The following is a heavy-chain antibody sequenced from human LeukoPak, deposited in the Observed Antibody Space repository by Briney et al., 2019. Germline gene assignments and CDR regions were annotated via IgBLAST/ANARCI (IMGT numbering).Heavy chain of an antibody. D-gene: IGHD6-13*01. V-gene: IGHV1-69*04. Sequence: ASVKVSCKASGYTFTSYGISWVRQAPGQGLEWMGRIIPILGIANYAQKFQGRVTITADKSTSTAYMELSSLRSEDTAVYYCARAADAFDIWGQGTMVTVSS. J-gene: IGHJ3*02. CDR3: ARAADAFDI. CDR2: IIPILGIA. CDR1: GYTFTSYG.